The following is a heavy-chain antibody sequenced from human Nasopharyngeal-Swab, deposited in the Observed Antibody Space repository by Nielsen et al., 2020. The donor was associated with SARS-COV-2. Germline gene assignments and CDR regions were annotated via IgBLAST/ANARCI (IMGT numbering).Heavy chain of an antibody. Sequence: GESLKISCAASGFTFSDHYMDWVRQAPGKGLEWVGRTRNKANSYNTEYAASVKGRFTISRDDSKNSLYLQMNSLKTEDTAVYYCATTIGAAAQYYYYYYYMDVWGKGTTVTVSS. V-gene: IGHV3-72*01. CDR1: GFTFSDHY. D-gene: IGHD6-13*01. CDR2: TRNKANSYNT. J-gene: IGHJ6*03. CDR3: ATTIGAAAQYYYYYYYMDV.